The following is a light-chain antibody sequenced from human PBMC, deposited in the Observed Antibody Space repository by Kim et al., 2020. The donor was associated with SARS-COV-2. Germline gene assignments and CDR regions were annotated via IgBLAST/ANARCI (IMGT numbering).Light chain of an antibody. CDR1: SLRSYF. CDR2: GKN. V-gene: IGLV3-19*01. J-gene: IGLJ3*02. Sequence: ALGQTVRITCQGDSLRSYFAGWYQQKPGQAPVLVIYGKNNRPSGIPDRFSGSSSGNTASLTITGAQAEDEADYYCNSRDSSGVHWVFGGGTKLTVL. CDR3: NSRDSSGVHWV.